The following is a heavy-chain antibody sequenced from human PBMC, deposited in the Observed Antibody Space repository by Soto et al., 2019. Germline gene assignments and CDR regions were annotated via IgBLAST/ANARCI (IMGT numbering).Heavy chain of an antibody. V-gene: IGHV6-1*01. Sequence: RXQTLSLTCAISGDGVSSNSAAWNWIRQSPSRGLEWLGRTYYRSKWYNDYAVSVKSRITINPDTSKNQFSLQLNSVTPEDTAVYYCARAHTLYYDSSGYYSYWGQGTPVTVYS. D-gene: IGHD3-22*01. J-gene: IGHJ4*02. CDR1: GDGVSSNSAA. CDR3: ARAHTLYYDSSGYYSY. CDR2: TYYRSKWYN.